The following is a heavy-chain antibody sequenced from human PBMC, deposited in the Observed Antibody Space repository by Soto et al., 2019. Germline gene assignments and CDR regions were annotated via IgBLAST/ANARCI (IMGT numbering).Heavy chain of an antibody. CDR2: IIPIFGTA. Sequence: SVKVSCKASGGTFSSYAISWVRQAPGQGLEWMGGIIPIFGTANYAQKFQGRVTITADESTSTAYMELSSLRSEDTAVYYCARHNYGSGSYYYYGMDVWGQGTTVTAP. D-gene: IGHD3-10*01. CDR3: ARHNYGSGSYYYYGMDV. J-gene: IGHJ6*02. V-gene: IGHV1-69*13. CDR1: GGTFSSYA.